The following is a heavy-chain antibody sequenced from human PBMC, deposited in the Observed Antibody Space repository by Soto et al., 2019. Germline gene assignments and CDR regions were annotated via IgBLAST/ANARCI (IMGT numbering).Heavy chain of an antibody. CDR2: ISAYNGNT. CDR1: GYTFTSYG. J-gene: IGHJ5*02. Sequence: ASVKVSCKASGYTFTSYGISWVRQAPGQGLEWMGWISAYNGNTNYAQKLQGRVTMTTGTSPSTAYMELRSLRSDDTAVYYCAAMRDCSGGSGSLAFVDPGGQGTLVTVSS. V-gene: IGHV1-18*01. D-gene: IGHD2-15*01. CDR3: AAMRDCSGGSGSLAFVDP.